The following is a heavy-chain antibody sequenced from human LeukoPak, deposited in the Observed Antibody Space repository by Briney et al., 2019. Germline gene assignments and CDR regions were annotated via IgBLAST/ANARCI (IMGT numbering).Heavy chain of an antibody. J-gene: IGHJ6*03. D-gene: IGHD2-2*02. V-gene: IGHV4-34*01. CDR2: INHSGST. Sequence: SETLSLTCAVYGGSFSGYYWSWIRQPPGKGLEWIGEINHSGSTNYNPSLKSRVTISVATSKNQFSLKLSSVTAADTAVYYCASGGYCSSTSCYTGSYYYYMDVWGKGTTVTVSS. CDR3: ASGGYCSSTSCYTGSYYYYMDV. CDR1: GGSFSGYY.